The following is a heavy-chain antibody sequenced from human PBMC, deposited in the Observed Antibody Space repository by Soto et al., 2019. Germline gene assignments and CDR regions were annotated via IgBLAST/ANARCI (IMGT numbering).Heavy chain of an antibody. CDR2: ISGSANRGGNT. CDR1: GFTFASYA. J-gene: IGHJ4*02. CDR3: VKDLYSGNYPTSFDS. D-gene: IGHD1-26*01. Sequence: DVQVLESGGGLVQPGGSLRLSCAASGFTFASYAMGWVRQTPGKGLEWVSTISGSANRGGNTYYADSVKGRFTISRDNSKNMLYLQMNNLRAEDTAVFYCVKDLYSGNYPTSFDSWGQGTLVTVSS. V-gene: IGHV3-23*01.